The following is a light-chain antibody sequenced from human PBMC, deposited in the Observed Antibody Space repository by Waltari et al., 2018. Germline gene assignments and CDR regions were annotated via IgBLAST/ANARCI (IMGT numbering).Light chain of an antibody. J-gene: IGKJ1*01. CDR1: QSVSSN. CDR3: QQYNNWPPWT. CDR2: GAS. Sequence: ELVRSQSPATLSVSPGERATLSCRASQSVSSNFAWYQQKPGQAPRLLIYGASTRATGIPARFSGSGSGTEFTLTISSLQSEDVAVYYCQQYNNWPPWTFGQGTKVEIK. V-gene: IGKV3-15*01.